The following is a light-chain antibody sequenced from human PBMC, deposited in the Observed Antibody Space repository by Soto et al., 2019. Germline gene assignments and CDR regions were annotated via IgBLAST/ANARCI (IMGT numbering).Light chain of an antibody. CDR2: AAS. CDR3: QQSYKTLT. CDR1: QNIRTL. J-gene: IGKJ5*01. Sequence: DVLMTQSPSSLSASVGDRVTITCRASQNIRTLVNWYQQKPGEAPNLLIYAASSLHSGVPSRFSGSGSGTDFILIISSLQREDFANYYRQQSYKTLTFGQGTRLEI. V-gene: IGKV1-39*01.